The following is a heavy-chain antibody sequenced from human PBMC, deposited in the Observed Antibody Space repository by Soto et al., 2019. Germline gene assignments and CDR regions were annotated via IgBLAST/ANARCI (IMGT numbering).Heavy chain of an antibody. Sequence: PLRLSYATSGFTFSNYGMHWVRQAPGKGLEWVAVRRYDGSNKYYADSVKGRFTISRDNSKNTLYLQMNSLSAEDTAVYYCARGPPYTRTVGYFDYWGQAILVT. V-gene: IGHV3-33*01. CDR3: ARGPPYTRTVGYFDY. CDR2: RRYDGSNK. J-gene: IGHJ4*02. CDR1: GFTFSNYG.